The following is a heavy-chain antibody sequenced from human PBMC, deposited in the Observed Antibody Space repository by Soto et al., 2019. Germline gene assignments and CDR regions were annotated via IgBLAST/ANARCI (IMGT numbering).Heavy chain of an antibody. V-gene: IGHV3-74*01. Sequence: EVQLMESGGGLVQPGGSLRLSCVASEFTFSPFWMSWVRQGQGKGLEWVSRINSDGTITPYADSVKGRFTISRDNAKNTLYLQMHSLRAEDTALYFCVRDRGYPDSFDVWGRGTMVTVSS. CDR1: EFTFSPFW. D-gene: IGHD1-1*01. CDR2: INSDGTIT. J-gene: IGHJ3*01. CDR3: VRDRGYPDSFDV.